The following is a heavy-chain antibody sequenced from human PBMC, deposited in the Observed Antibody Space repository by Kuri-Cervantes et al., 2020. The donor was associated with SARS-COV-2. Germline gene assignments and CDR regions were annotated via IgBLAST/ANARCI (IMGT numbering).Heavy chain of an antibody. CDR2: IYYSGST. J-gene: IGHJ4*02. CDR3: ARDSGGSYRDFDY. Sequence: SETLSLTCTVSGGSVSSGSYYWSWIRQPPGKGLERIGYIYYSGSTNYNPSLKSRVTISVDTSKNQFSLKLSSVTAADTAVFYCARDSGGSYRDFDYWGQGTLVTVSS. D-gene: IGHD1-26*01. CDR1: GGSVSSGSYY. V-gene: IGHV4-61*01.